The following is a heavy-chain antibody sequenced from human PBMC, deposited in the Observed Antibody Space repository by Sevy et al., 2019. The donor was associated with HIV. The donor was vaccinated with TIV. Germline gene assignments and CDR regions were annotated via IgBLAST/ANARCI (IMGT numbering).Heavy chain of an antibody. J-gene: IGHJ4*02. CDR1: GFTFTSYG. CDR3: AKAPCGYSYASFFDY. V-gene: IGHV3-30*18. CDR2: ISYDGSNK. Sequence: GGSLRLSCAASGFTFTSYGMHWVRQAPGKGLEWVAVISYDGSNKYYADSVKGRFTISRDKSKNTLYLQMNSLRAEDTAVYYCAKAPCGYSYASFFDYWGQGTLVTVSS. D-gene: IGHD5-18*01.